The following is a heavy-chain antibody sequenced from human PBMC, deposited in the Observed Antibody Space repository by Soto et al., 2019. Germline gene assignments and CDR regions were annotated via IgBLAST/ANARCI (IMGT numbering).Heavy chain of an antibody. CDR3: ARVEQSRGYDFWSGYYGMDV. CDR1: RGTFGSYA. J-gene: IGHJ6*02. V-gene: IGHV1-69*13. CDR2: IIPIFGTA. D-gene: IGHD3-3*01. Sequence: SVKVSCKASRGTFGSYARSWARQAPGQGLEWMGGIIPIFGTANYAQKFQGRVTITADESTSTAYMELSSLRSEDTAVYYCARVEQSRGYDFWSGYYGMDVWGQGTTVTV.